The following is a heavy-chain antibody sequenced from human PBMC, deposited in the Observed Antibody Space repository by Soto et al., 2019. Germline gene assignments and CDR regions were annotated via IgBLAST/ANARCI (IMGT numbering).Heavy chain of an antibody. CDR1: GGTFSSYA. Sequence: QVQLVQSVAEVKKPGSSVKVSCKASGGTFSSYAISWVRQAPGQGLEWMGGIIPIFGTANYAQKFQGRVTITADESTSTAYMELSSLRSEDTAVYYCAREGSGYDSGYYGMHVWGQGTTVTVSS. CDR2: IIPIFGTA. V-gene: IGHV1-69*01. D-gene: IGHD5-12*01. J-gene: IGHJ6*02. CDR3: AREGSGYDSGYYGMHV.